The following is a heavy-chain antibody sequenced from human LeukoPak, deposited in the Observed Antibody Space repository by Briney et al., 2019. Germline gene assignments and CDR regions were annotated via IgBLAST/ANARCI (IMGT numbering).Heavy chain of an antibody. CDR3: AVWGSNNWFDP. D-gene: IGHD3-16*01. V-gene: IGHV1-2*02. Sequence: ASVKVSCKPSGYTFTGYYIQWVRQAPRQGLEWMGWINPNSGGTNYAQKFQGRVTMTRDTSISTAYMELSSLTSDDTAVYYCAVWGSNNWFDPWGQGTLVTVSS. CDR2: INPNSGGT. J-gene: IGHJ5*02. CDR1: GYTFTGYY.